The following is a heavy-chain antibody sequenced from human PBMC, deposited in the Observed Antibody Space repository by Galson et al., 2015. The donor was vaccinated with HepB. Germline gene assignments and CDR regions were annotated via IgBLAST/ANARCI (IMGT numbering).Heavy chain of an antibody. D-gene: IGHD4-23*01. Sequence: TLSLTCAVSGGSISSSNWWSWVRQPPGKGLEWIGEIYHSGSTNYNPSLKSRVTISVDKSKNQFSLKMSSVTAADTAVYYCARGHTVARHDAFDIWGQGTMVTVSS. CDR1: GGSISSSNW. J-gene: IGHJ3*02. V-gene: IGHV4-4*02. CDR3: ARGHTVARHDAFDI. CDR2: IYHSGST.